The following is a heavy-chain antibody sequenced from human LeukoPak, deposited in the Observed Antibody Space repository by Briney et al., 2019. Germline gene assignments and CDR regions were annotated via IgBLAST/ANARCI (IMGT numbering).Heavy chain of an antibody. CDR3: VRTPPNWGFDY. V-gene: IGHV1-8*01. J-gene: IGHJ4*02. CDR1: GYTFTTHD. Sequence: ASVKVSCKASGYTFTTHDINWVRQATGQGLEWLGWMSPNSGDTGYAQKFQGRVTMTSDSSISTAFMELSSLRSEDTAIYYCVRTPPNWGFDYWGQGTLVTVSS. CDR2: MSPNSGDT. D-gene: IGHD3-16*01.